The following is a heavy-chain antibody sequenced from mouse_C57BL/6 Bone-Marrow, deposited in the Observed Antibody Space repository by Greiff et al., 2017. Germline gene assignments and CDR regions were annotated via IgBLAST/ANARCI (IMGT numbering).Heavy chain of an antibody. J-gene: IGHJ3*01. CDR2: IDPANGDT. V-gene: IGHV14-4*01. CDR3: TKCDYDVWIAY. CDR1: GFNIKDDY. D-gene: IGHD2-4*01. Sequence: VQLQQSGAELVRPGASVKLSCTASGFNIKDDYMHWVKQRPEQGLEWIGWIDPANGDTEYASKFQGKATITADTSSNTAYLQLSSLTSEDVAVYYCTKCDYDVWIAYWGQGTLVTVSA.